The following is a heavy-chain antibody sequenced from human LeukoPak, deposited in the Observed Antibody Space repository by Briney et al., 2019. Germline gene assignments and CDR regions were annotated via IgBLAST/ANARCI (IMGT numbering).Heavy chain of an antibody. Sequence: SETLSLTCTVPGGSISSGGYYWSWIRQHPGKGLEWIGYIYYSGSTYYNPSLKSRVTISVDTSKNQFSLKLSSVTAADTAVYYCARGPRSSSWPSRRYNWFDPWGQGTLVTVSS. CDR3: ARGPRSSSWPSRRYNWFDP. J-gene: IGHJ5*02. CDR1: GGSISSGGYY. V-gene: IGHV4-31*03. CDR2: IYYSGST. D-gene: IGHD6-13*01.